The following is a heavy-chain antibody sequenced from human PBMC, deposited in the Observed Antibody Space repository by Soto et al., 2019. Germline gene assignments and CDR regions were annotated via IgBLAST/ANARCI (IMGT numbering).Heavy chain of an antibody. V-gene: IGHV1-3*05. CDR1: GYTFTSYA. Sequence: QVQLVQSWAEEEKPGASVKGSCKASGYTFTSYAMHWVRQAPGQRLEWIGWINAGNGNTKYSQKVQGRVTITRDTSASTAYMELSSLRSEDTAVYYCARGSGYYYWDDYWGQGTLVTVSS. D-gene: IGHD3-22*01. CDR3: ARGSGYYYWDDY. J-gene: IGHJ4*02. CDR2: INAGNGNT.